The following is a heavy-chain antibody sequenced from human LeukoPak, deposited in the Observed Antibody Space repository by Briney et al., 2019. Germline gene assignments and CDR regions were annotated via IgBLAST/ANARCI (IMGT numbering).Heavy chain of an antibody. V-gene: IGHV3-9*01. CDR2: ISWNSGSI. D-gene: IGHD3-10*01. Sequence: HPGGSLRLSCAASGFTFDDYAMHWVRQAPGKGLEWVSGISWNSGSIGYADSVKGRFTISRDNAKNSLYLQMNSLRAEDTALYYCAKDPNSHYYGSGFDYWGQGTLVTVSS. CDR1: GFTFDDYA. J-gene: IGHJ4*02. CDR3: AKDPNSHYYGSGFDY.